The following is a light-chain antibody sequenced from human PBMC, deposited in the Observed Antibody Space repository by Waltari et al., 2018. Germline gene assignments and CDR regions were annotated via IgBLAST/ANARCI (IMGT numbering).Light chain of an antibody. CDR2: DVS. V-gene: IGLV2-14*03. J-gene: IGLJ2*01. CDR1: SSDVGGYNY. Sequence: SALTQPASVSGSPGQSITISCTGTSSDVGGYNYVSWYQQHPDKAPKLMIYDVSNRPSGVTNLFSGSKSGNTASLTISGLQADDEADYYCSSYISSSTLELFGGGTSLTVL. CDR3: SSYISSSTLEL.